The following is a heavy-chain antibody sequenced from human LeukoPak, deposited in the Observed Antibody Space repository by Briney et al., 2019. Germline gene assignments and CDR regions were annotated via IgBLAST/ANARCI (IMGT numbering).Heavy chain of an antibody. D-gene: IGHD2-2*01. CDR2: MNPNSGNT. CDR3: ARGPFVCSSTSGYEGRYYYYYMDV. Sequence: GASVKVSCKASGYAYTSYDINWVRQATGQGLEWMGWMNPNSGNTGYAQKFQGRVTITRNTSISTAYMELSSLRSEDTAVYYCARGPFVCSSTSGYEGRYYYYYMDVWGKGTTVTVSS. J-gene: IGHJ6*03. V-gene: IGHV1-8*03. CDR1: GYAYTSYD.